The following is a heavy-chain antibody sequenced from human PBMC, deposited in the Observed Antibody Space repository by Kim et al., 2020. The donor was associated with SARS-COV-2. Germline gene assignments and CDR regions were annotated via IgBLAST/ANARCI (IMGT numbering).Heavy chain of an antibody. D-gene: IGHD3-22*01. Sequence: TDYAAPVKDRCTISRDDSKNTLYLQMNSLKTEDTAVYYCTTHYDSSGYDYWGQGTLVTVSS. CDR2: T. CDR3: TTHYDSSGYDY. J-gene: IGHJ4*02. V-gene: IGHV3-15*01.